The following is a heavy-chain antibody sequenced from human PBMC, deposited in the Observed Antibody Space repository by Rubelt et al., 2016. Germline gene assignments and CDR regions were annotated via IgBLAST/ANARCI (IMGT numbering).Heavy chain of an antibody. CDR3: ARASSVVVVAATLKTSLDY. V-gene: IGHV3-30*04. D-gene: IGHD2-15*01. J-gene: IGHJ4*02. CDR1: GLTFSSYA. CDR2: ISYDGTDK. Sequence: GGGVVQPGRSLRLPCAASGLTFSSYAMHWVRQAPGKGLEWVAVISYDGTDKYYADSVKGRFTISRDNSKNTLYLQMNSLRADDTAVYYCARASSVVVVAATLKTSLDYWGQGTLVTVSS.